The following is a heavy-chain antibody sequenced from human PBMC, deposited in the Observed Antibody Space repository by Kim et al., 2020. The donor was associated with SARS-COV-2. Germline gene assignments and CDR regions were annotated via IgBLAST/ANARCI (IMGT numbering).Heavy chain of an antibody. CDR1: GASISSSSC. V-gene: IGHV4-4*02. CDR2: VDHSGTT. J-gene: IGHJ5*02. Sequence: SETLSLTCVASGASISSSSCWSWVRQPPGKGLEWIGEVDHSGTTSYNVSLKNRVSISVDKSKNQFSLRLTSVSAADTAVYYCARGASSAWTLRAWFDPWG. D-gene: IGHD3-22*01. CDR3: ARGASSAWTLRAWFDP.